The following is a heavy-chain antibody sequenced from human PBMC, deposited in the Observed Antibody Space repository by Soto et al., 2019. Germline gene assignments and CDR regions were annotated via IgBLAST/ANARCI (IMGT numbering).Heavy chain of an antibody. D-gene: IGHD3-22*01. CDR3: ARDAYDSSGYSILWDD. CDR2: IYYSGST. CDR1: GGSISSYY. V-gene: IGHV4-59*01. Sequence: SETLSLTCTVSGGSISSYYWSWIRQPPGKGLEWIGYIYYSGSTNYNPSLKSRVTISVDTSKNQFSLKLSSVTAADTAVYYCARDAYDSSGYSILWDDWGQGTLVTVAS. J-gene: IGHJ4*02.